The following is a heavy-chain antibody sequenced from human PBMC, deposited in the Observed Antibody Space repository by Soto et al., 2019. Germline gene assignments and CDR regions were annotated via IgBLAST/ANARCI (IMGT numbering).Heavy chain of an antibody. V-gene: IGHV3-30*18. CDR1: GFTFSSYG. Sequence: GGSLRLSCAASGFTFSSYGMHYVRQPPGTGLEWVAVISYDGSNKYYEDSVMGRFTISRVNSKNTLYLQMNSPVTEAKAVYYCAKDLNYNFWSGYAPTLDYWGQGTLVTVSS. CDR2: ISYDGSNK. J-gene: IGHJ4*02. D-gene: IGHD3-3*01. CDR3: AKDLNYNFWSGYAPTLDY.